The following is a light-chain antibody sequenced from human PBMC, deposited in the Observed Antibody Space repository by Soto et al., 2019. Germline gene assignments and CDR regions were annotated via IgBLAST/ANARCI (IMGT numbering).Light chain of an antibody. CDR3: QQYGSSLHTNMYT. J-gene: IGKJ2*01. CDR1: QSVSSSY. Sequence: EIVLTQSPGTLSLSPGERATLSCRASQSVSSSYLAWYQQKPGQAPRLLIYGASSRATGIPDRFSGSGSGTDFTLTISRLEPEDFAVYYCQQYGSSLHTNMYTFGQGTKLEIK. CDR2: GAS. V-gene: IGKV3-20*01.